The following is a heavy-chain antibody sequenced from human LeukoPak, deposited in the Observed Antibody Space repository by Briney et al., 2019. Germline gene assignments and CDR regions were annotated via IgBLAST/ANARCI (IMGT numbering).Heavy chain of an antibody. V-gene: IGHV3-23*01. J-gene: IGHJ4*02. D-gene: IGHD1-26*01. CDR2: ITGSTGST. CDR1: GFTFSSYA. Sequence: GGSLRLSCAASGFTFSSYAMTWVRQPPGKGLEGVSSITGSTGSTYYADSVKGRFTISRDNSKNTLYLQMNSLRAEDTAVYYCAKRYSGSSGLYNFDYWGQGTLVTVSS. CDR3: AKRYSGSSGLYNFDY.